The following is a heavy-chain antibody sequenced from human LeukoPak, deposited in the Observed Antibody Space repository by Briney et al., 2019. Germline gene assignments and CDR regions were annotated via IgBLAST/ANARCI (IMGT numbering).Heavy chain of an antibody. V-gene: IGHV4-59*11. CDR2: VFNGGST. D-gene: IGHD6-13*01. J-gene: IGHJ4*02. Sequence: SETLSLTCTVSGGSINSHYWSWIRQPPGKGLEWIGYVFNGGSTNYNPSLKSRVTMSVDTSRDQFSLRLTSVTAADTAIYYCATRPAGSTWYGVFDYWSQGTLVTVS. CDR1: GGSINSHY. CDR3: ATRPAGSTWYGVFDY.